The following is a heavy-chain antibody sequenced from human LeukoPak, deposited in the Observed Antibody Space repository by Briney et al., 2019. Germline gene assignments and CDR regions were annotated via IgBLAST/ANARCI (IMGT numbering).Heavy chain of an antibody. CDR3: ARATVTTFNWFDP. Sequence: SVKVSCKASGYSFTSYYMQWVRQAPGQGLEWMGGIIPIVGTAKYAQKFQGRVTITADESTSAAYMELRRLRSEDTAVYYCARATVTTFNWFDPWGQGTVVTVSS. CDR1: GYSFTSYY. CDR2: IIPIVGTA. D-gene: IGHD4-17*01. J-gene: IGHJ5*02. V-gene: IGHV1-69*13.